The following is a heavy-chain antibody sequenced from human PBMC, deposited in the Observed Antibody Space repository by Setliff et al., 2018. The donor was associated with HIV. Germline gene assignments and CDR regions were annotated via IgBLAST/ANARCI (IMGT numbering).Heavy chain of an antibody. CDR3: ARVRVGATPLDY. CDR2: ISAYTANT. J-gene: IGHJ4*02. Sequence: GASLKVSCKASGYTFPNYGITWVRQAPGQGLEWTGWISAYTANTNYAQNIQGRVTLTTDTSTSTAYMELRSLRSDDTAVYYCARVRVGATPLDYWGQGTLVTVSS. D-gene: IGHD1-26*01. V-gene: IGHV1-18*01. CDR1: GYTFPNYG.